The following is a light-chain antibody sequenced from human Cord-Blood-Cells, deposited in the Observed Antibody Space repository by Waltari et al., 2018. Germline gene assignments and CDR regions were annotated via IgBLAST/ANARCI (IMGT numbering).Light chain of an antibody. CDR2: KAS. V-gene: IGKV1-5*03. J-gene: IGKJ1*01. CDR3: QQYNSWT. CDR1: QSISSW. Sequence: DRVTITCRASQSISSWLAWYQQKPGKAPKLLIYKASSLESGVPSRFSGSGSGTEFTLTISSLQPDDFATYYCQQYNSWTFGQGTKVEIK.